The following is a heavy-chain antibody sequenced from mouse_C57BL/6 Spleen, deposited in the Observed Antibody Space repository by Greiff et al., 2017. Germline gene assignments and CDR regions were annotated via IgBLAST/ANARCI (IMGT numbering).Heavy chain of an antibody. CDR2: IHPNSGST. CDR1: GYTFTSYW. CDR3: ARSGDGYFDY. J-gene: IGHJ2*01. D-gene: IGHD2-3*01. V-gene: IGHV1-64*01. Sequence: QVQLQQPGAELVKPGASVKLSCKASGYTFTSYWMHWVKQRPGQGLEWIGMIHPNSGSTNYNEKFKSKATLTVDKSSSPAYMQLSSLTSEDSAVXYCARSGDGYFDYWGQGTTLTVSS.